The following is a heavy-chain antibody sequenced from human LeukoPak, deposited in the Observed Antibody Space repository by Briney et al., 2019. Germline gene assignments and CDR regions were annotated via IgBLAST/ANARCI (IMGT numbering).Heavy chain of an antibody. CDR2: IYYGGRT. J-gene: IGHJ4*02. CDR3: ARQPSSQQLVHFDY. CDR1: VGSISSSSYY. Sequence: SETLSLTCTLSVGSISSSSYYWGWIRQPPGKGLEWIGSIYYGGRTYYNPSLKSRVTISVDTSKNQFSLKLSSVTAADTAVYYCARQPSSQQLVHFDYWGQGTLVTVYS. D-gene: IGHD6-13*01. V-gene: IGHV4-39*01.